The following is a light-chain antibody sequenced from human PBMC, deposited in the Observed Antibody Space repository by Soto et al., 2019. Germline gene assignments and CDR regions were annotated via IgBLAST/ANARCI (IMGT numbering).Light chain of an antibody. J-gene: IGLJ2*01. V-gene: IGLV2-14*01. Sequence: QSALTQPACVSGSPGQSITISCTGTSSDVGGYNYVSWYQQHPGKAPKLMIYEVSNRPSGVSNRFSGSKSGNTASLTISGLQAEDEADYYCSSYTSSSPVVFGGGTKVTVL. CDR3: SSYTSSSPVV. CDR1: SSDVGGYNY. CDR2: EVS.